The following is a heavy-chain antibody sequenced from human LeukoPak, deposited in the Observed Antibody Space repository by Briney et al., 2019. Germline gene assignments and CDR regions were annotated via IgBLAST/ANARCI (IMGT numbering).Heavy chain of an antibody. J-gene: IGHJ4*02. Sequence: ASVKVSCKASGYTFTSYGISWVRQAPGQGLEWMGWISAYNGNTNYAQKLQGRVTMTTDTSTSTAYMELRSLRSDDTAVYYCARDPENYGPGSYAHWGQGTLVTVSS. CDR1: GYTFTSYG. D-gene: IGHD3-10*01. V-gene: IGHV1-18*01. CDR3: ARDPENYGPGSYAH. CDR2: ISAYNGNT.